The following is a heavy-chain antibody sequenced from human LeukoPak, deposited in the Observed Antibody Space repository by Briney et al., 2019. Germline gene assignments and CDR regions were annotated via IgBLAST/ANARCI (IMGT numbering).Heavy chain of an antibody. J-gene: IGHJ4*02. Sequence: GGSLRLSCAASGFTFSSYGMHWVRQAPGKGLEWVAVISYDGSNKYYADSVKGRFTISRDNSKNTLYLQMNSLRAEDTAAYYCATQGGELITYWGQGTLVTVSS. CDR2: ISYDGSNK. CDR3: ATQGGELITY. CDR1: GFTFSSYG. D-gene: IGHD1-26*01. V-gene: IGHV3-30*03.